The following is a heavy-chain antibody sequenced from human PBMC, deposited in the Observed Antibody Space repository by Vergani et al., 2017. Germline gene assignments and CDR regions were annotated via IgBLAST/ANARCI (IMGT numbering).Heavy chain of an antibody. D-gene: IGHD6-6*01. CDR2: IWYDGSNK. V-gene: IGHV3-33*01. J-gene: IGHJ6*03. Sequence: QVQLVESGGGVVQPGRSLRLSCAASGFTFSSYGMHWVRQAPGKGLEWVAVIWYDGSNKYYAASVKGRFTISRDNSKNTLYLQMNSLRADDTPVYYCARHTYSSSSIRPGCYYYYMAVWGKGTTVTVSS. CDR1: GFTFSSYG. CDR3: ARHTYSSSSIRPGCYYYYMAV.